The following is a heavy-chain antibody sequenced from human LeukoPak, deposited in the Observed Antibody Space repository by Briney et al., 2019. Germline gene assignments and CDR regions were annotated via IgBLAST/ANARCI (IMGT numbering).Heavy chain of an antibody. CDR1: GGSISSYY. D-gene: IGHD1-26*01. J-gene: IGHJ4*02. Sequence: SETLSLTCTVSGGSISSYYWSWIRQTPGKGLEWIGYIYYSGSTNYNPSLKSRVSISIDTSKNQVSLKLSSVTAADTAFYYCASLGVSYDYWGQGTLVTVSS. CDR3: ASLGVSYDY. CDR2: IYYSGST. V-gene: IGHV4-59*08.